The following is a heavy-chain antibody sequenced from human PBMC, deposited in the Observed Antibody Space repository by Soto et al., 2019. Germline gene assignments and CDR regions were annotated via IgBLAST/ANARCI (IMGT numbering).Heavy chain of an antibody. CDR1: GFTFSSYG. CDR3: ARTHCGGGSCYRGGYGMDV. J-gene: IGHJ6*02. CDR2: IWYDGSNK. D-gene: IGHD2-15*01. V-gene: IGHV3-33*01. Sequence: GGSLRLSCAASGFTFSSYGMHWVRQAPGKGLEWVAVIWYDGSNKYYADSVKGRFTISRDNSKNTLYLQMNSLRAEDTAVYYCARTHCGGGSCYRGGYGMDVWGQGTTVTVSS.